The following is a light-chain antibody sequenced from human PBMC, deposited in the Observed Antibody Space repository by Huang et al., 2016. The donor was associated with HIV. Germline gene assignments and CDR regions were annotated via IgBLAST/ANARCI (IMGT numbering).Light chain of an antibody. CDR1: QSVSSY. CDR3: QRRNNWPFT. CDR2: DAS. Sequence: EIVLTQSPATLSLSPGERATLSCRASQSVSSYLAWYQQKPGQAPRLLIYDASNRATGIPARFSGSGSETDFTLTVSSLEPEDFAVYYCQRRNNWPFTFGQGTRLEIK. J-gene: IGKJ5*01. V-gene: IGKV3-11*01.